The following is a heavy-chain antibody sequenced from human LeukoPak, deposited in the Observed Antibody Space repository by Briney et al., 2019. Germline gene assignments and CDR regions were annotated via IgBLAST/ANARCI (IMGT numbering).Heavy chain of an antibody. CDR2: IYYSGST. CDR1: GGSISSGDYY. Sequence: SQTLSLTCTVSGGSISSGDYYWSWTRQPPGKGLEWIGYIYYSGSTYCNPSLKSRVTISVDTSKNQFSLKLSSVTAADTAVYYCARVRGSYDYWGQGTLVTVSS. J-gene: IGHJ4*02. D-gene: IGHD1-26*01. CDR3: ARVRGSYDY. V-gene: IGHV4-30-4*08.